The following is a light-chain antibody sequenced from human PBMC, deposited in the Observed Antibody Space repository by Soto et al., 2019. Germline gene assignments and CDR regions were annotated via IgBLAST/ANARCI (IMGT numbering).Light chain of an antibody. CDR2: GAS. Sequence: AIQMTQSPSSLTASVGDRVTITCRASQGIRNDLGWYQQKPGIAPKLLIYGASTLQSGVPSRFSGSGSGTDFTLTISSLQPEDFATDYCLHDYNYPHTFGQGTKLEIK. CDR1: QGIRND. J-gene: IGKJ2*01. V-gene: IGKV1-6*01. CDR3: LHDYNYPHT.